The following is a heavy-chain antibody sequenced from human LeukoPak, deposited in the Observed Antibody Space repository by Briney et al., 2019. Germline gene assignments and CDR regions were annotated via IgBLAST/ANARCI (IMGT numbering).Heavy chain of an antibody. Sequence: ASVKVSCKVSGYILTELSMHWVRQAPGKGLEWMGGFDPEDGETIYAQKFQGRVTMTEDTSTDTAYMELSSLRSEDTAVYYCATQRGYYGSGNNWFDPWGQGTLVTVSS. J-gene: IGHJ5*02. CDR2: FDPEDGET. V-gene: IGHV1-24*01. D-gene: IGHD3-10*01. CDR3: ATQRGYYGSGNNWFDP. CDR1: GYILTELS.